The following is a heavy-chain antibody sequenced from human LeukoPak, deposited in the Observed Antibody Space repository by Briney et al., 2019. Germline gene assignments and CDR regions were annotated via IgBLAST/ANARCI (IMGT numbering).Heavy chain of an antibody. CDR1: GGSFSGYY. J-gene: IGHJ4*02. CDR2: INHSGST. D-gene: IGHD1-1*01. V-gene: IGHV4-34*01. Sequence: SETLSLTCAVYGGSFSGYYWSWIRQPPGEGLEWIGEINHSGSTNYNPSLKSRVTISVDTSKNQFSLKLSSVTAADTAVYYCARVVGRTTDYWGQGTLVTVSS. CDR3: ARVVGRTTDY.